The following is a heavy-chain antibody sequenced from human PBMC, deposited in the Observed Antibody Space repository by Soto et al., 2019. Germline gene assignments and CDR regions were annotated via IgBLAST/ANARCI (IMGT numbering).Heavy chain of an antibody. CDR2: ISGSGGST. V-gene: IGHV3-23*01. J-gene: IGHJ4*02. CDR1: GFTFSSYA. Sequence: GGSLRLSCAASGFTFSSYAMSWVRQAPGKGLEWVSAISGSGGSTYYADSVKGRFTISRDNSKNTLYLQMNSLRAEDTAVYYCASQGGDIVLVPAALDYWGQGTLVTVSS. D-gene: IGHD2-2*01. CDR3: ASQGGDIVLVPAALDY.